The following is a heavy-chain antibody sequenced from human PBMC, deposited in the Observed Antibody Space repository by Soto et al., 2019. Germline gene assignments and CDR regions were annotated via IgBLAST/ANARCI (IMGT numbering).Heavy chain of an antibody. J-gene: IGHJ4*02. CDR1: GFTFSSYA. CDR2: ISGSGGST. D-gene: IGHD3-10*01. Sequence: EVQLLESGGGLVQPGGSLRLSGAASGFTFSSYAMSWVRQAPGKALEWVSAISGSGGSTSYADSVKGRFTISRDNSKNTLYLQINSLRPEHTGVYYCAKGRRGWFSYSGYWGQATLFTVSS. CDR3: AKGRRGWFSYSGY. V-gene: IGHV3-23*01.